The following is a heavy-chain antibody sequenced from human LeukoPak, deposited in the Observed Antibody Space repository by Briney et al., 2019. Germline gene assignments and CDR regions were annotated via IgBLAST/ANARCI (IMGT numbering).Heavy chain of an antibody. Sequence: SETLSLTCAVYGGSFSGYYWSWIRQPPGKGLEWIGEINHSGSTNYNPSLKSRVTISVDTSKNQFSLKLSSVTAADTAVYYCAKDEQSGSYFGFESGAFDIWGQGTMVTVSS. CDR2: INHSGST. CDR3: AKDEQSGSYFGFESGAFDI. J-gene: IGHJ3*02. V-gene: IGHV4-34*01. D-gene: IGHD1-26*01. CDR1: GGSFSGYY.